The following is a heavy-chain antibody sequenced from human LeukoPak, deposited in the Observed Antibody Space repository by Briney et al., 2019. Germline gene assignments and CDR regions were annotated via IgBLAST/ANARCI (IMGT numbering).Heavy chain of an antibody. CDR1: GGSISSSSYY. CDR3: ARGRKIYSNSVFDY. J-gene: IGHJ4*02. CDR2: IYYSGST. D-gene: IGHD4-11*01. Sequence: SETLSLTCTVSGGSISSSSYYWGWIRQPPGKGLEWIGIIYYSGSTYYNPSLKSRVTISVDTSKNQFSLKLSSETAADTAVYYCARGRKIYSNSVFDYWGQGTLVTVSS. V-gene: IGHV4-39*07.